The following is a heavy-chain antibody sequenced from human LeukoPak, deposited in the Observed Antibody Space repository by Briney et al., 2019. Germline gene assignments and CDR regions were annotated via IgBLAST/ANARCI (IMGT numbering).Heavy chain of an antibody. D-gene: IGHD3-3*01. J-gene: IGHJ4*02. Sequence: GGSLRLSCAASGLIFSKYWMTWVRQAPGKGLVWASRINSDGSSTSYADSVKGRFTISRDNAKNTLYLQMNSLRAEDTAVYYCARGDWRYYFDYWGQGTPVTVSS. CDR2: INSDGSST. CDR3: ARGDWRYYFDY. V-gene: IGHV3-74*01. CDR1: GLIFSKYW.